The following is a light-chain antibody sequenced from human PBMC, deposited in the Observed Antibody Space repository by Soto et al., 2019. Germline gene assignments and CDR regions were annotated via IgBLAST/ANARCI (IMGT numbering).Light chain of an antibody. Sequence: EIVLTQSPATLSLSPGERATLSCRASESVSSYLVWYQQKPGQVPRLLIYDASNRATGIPARFSGSGSGTHFTLPVRSLEPEYFAVYYCRQRSNWPFTFDPGTKVD. J-gene: IGKJ3*01. CDR2: DAS. CDR3: RQRSNWPFT. V-gene: IGKV3-11*01. CDR1: ESVSSY.